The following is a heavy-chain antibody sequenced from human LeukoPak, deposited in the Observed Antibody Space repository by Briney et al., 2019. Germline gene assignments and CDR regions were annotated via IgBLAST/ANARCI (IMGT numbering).Heavy chain of an antibody. V-gene: IGHV3-23*01. CDR2: ISGSGGST. J-gene: IGHJ4*02. D-gene: IGHD6-13*01. CDR1: GFTFSSYG. CDR3: AKDLHGSGAAAGNY. Sequence: GGSLRLSCAASGFTFSSYGISWDRQAAGKGLEWVSAISGSGGSTYYADSVKGRFTISRDNSKNTLYLQMNSLRAEDTAVYYCAKDLHGSGAAAGNYWGQGTLVTVSS.